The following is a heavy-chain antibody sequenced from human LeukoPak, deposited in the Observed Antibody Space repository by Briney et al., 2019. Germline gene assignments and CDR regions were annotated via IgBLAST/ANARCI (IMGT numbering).Heavy chain of an antibody. CDR3: ARDPPNCSSTSCYGSGAFDI. CDR2: INPSGGST. CDR1: GGTFSSYA. J-gene: IGHJ3*02. D-gene: IGHD2-2*01. V-gene: IGHV1-46*01. Sequence: ASVKVSCKASGGTFSSYAISWVRQAPGQGLEWMGIINPSGGSTSYAQKFQGRVTMTRDTSTNIVYMELSSLRSEDTAVYYCARDPPNCSSTSCYGSGAFDIWGQGTMVTVSS.